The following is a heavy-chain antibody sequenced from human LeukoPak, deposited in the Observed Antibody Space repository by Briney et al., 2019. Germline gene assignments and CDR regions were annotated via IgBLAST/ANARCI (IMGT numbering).Heavy chain of an antibody. V-gene: IGHV1-58*01. Sequence: GASVKVSCKASGFTSTSSAVQWVRQARGQRLEWIGWIVVGSGNTNYAQKFQERVTITRDMSTSTAYMELSSLRSEDTAVYYCARIYCSSTSCYRNPLDYWGQGTLVTVSS. CDR3: ARIYCSSTSCYRNPLDY. J-gene: IGHJ4*02. CDR1: GFTSTSSA. D-gene: IGHD2-2*01. CDR2: IVVGSGNT.